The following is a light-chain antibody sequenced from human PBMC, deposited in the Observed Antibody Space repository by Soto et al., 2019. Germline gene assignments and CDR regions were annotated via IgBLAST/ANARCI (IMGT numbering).Light chain of an antibody. CDR1: QSVNSRY. Sequence: ENVLTQSPGTLSLSPGERATLSCRASQSVNSRYLAWYQQKPGQAPSLLIYGTSNSATGIPDRLSGRGSGTDFKLAISRLEPEDFAVYDCQHYDSSHLTFGGGTKVEIK. CDR3: QHYDSSHLT. CDR2: GTS. V-gene: IGKV3-20*01. J-gene: IGKJ4*01.